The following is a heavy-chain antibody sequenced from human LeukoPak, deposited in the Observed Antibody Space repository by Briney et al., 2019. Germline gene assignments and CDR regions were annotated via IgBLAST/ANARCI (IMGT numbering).Heavy chain of an antibody. Sequence: SETLSLTCTVSGGSISSYYWSWIRQPPGKGLEWIGYIYTSGSTNYNPSLKSRVTISVDTSKNQFSLKLSSVTAADTAVYYCARHSKLQELRRWSQGTLVTVSS. D-gene: IGHD1-7*01. CDR3: ARHSKLQELRR. V-gene: IGHV4-4*09. J-gene: IGHJ4*02. CDR2: IYTSGST. CDR1: GGSISSYY.